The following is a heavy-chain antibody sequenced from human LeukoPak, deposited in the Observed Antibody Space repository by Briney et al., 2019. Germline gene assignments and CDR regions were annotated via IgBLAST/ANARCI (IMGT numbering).Heavy chain of an antibody. CDR2: IGTAGDT. Sequence: GGSLRLSCAASGFTFSSYDMHWVRQATGKGLEWVSAIGTAGDTYYPGSVKGRFTISRDNSKNTLYLQMNSLGAEDTAVYYCAKSYDFWSGYPGDAFDIWGQGTMVTVSS. CDR3: AKSYDFWSGYPGDAFDI. V-gene: IGHV3-13*01. CDR1: GFTFSSYD. D-gene: IGHD3-3*01. J-gene: IGHJ3*02.